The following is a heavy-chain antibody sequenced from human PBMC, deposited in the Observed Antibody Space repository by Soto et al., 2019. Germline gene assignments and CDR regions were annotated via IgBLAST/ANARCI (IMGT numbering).Heavy chain of an antibody. CDR3: ARSAGWYAVHS. J-gene: IGHJ4*02. CDR2: VFHTGTT. CDR1: GDSVSSPYY. D-gene: IGHD6-19*01. V-gene: IGHV4-4*02. Sequence: QVQLQESGPGLVKPSGTLSLTCAVSGDSVSSPYYWCWVRQPPGKGREWIGEVFHTGTTSYNPSLRXXVTISMDKSNNQFSLDLSSVTAAATAVYYCARSAGWYAVHSWGPGTLVIVSS.